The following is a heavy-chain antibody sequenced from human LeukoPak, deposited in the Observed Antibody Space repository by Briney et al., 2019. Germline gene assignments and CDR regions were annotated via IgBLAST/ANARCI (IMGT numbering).Heavy chain of an antibody. CDR3: ARGLSDYDFWSGYYTDHDAFDI. CDR1: GFTFSSYW. V-gene: IGHV3-7*01. D-gene: IGHD3-3*01. CDR2: IKQDGSEK. Sequence: GGSLRLSCAASGFTFSSYWMSWVRQAPGKGLEWVANIKQDGSEKYYVDSVKGRFTISRDNAKNSLYLQMNSLRAEDTAVYYCARGLSDYDFWSGYYTDHDAFDIWGQGTMVTVT. J-gene: IGHJ3*02.